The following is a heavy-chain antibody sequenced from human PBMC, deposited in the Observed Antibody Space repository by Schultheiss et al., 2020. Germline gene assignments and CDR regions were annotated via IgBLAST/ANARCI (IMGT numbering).Heavy chain of an antibody. CDR3: AKAPYSSSSPFDY. J-gene: IGHJ4*02. CDR1: GFTFNSYS. D-gene: IGHD6-13*01. Sequence: GGSLRLSCAASGFTFNSYSMNWVRQAPGKGLEWVSAISGSGGSTYYADSVKGRFTISRDNSKNTLYLQMNSLRAEDTAVYYCAKAPYSSSSPFDYWGQGTLVTVSS. CDR2: ISGSGGST. V-gene: IGHV3-23*01.